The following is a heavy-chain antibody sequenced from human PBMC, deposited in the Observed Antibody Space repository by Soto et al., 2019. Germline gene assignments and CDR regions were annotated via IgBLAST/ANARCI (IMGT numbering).Heavy chain of an antibody. CDR3: ARDRTPWYSSSSGMYYLDY. Sequence: PSETLSLTCTVSGGSISSYYWSWIRQPPGKGLEWIGYIYYSGSTNYNPSLKSRVTISVDTSKNQFSLKLSSVTAADTAVYYCARDRTPWYSSSSGMYYLDYWGQGTLVTVSS. CDR2: IYYSGST. D-gene: IGHD6-13*01. J-gene: IGHJ4*02. V-gene: IGHV4-59*01. CDR1: GGSISSYY.